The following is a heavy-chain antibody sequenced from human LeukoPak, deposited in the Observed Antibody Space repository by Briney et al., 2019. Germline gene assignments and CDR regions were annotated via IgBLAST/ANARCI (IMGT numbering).Heavy chain of an antibody. CDR3: ARVGVTAATADY. Sequence: ASVKVSCKASGYTFTSYYMHWMRQAPGQGPEWMGIINPRGGSTDYSHKFQDRLTMTSDTATSTVYMELNSLRSEDTAVYFCARVGVTAATADYWGQGTLVTVSS. CDR2: INPRGGST. CDR1: GYTFTSYY. V-gene: IGHV1-46*01. J-gene: IGHJ4*02. D-gene: IGHD6-25*01.